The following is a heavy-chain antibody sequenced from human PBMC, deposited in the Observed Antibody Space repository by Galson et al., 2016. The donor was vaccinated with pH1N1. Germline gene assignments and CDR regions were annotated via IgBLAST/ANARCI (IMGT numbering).Heavy chain of an antibody. CDR2: ISSDGRSK. V-gene: IGHV3-30*01. D-gene: IGHD1-14*01. CDR1: GFSFSNYA. Sequence: SLRLSCAASGFSFSNYALHWVRQAPGKGLEWVAIISSDGRSKYYADSENSRFTISRDNSKNTLYLQMNSLRGEDTAVYYCARGNRPSRFHYYGMDVWGQGTTVTVSS. J-gene: IGHJ6*02. CDR3: ARGNRPSRFHYYGMDV.